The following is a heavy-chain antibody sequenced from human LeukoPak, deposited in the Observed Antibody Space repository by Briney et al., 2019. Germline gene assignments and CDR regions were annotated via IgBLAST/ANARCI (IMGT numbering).Heavy chain of an antibody. J-gene: IGHJ6*02. CDR1: GGSISSGDYY. V-gene: IGHV4-30-4*01. CDR2: IYYSGST. Sequence: PSETLSLTCTVSGGSISSGDYYWSWIRQPPGKGLEWIGYIYYSGSTYYNPSLKSRVTISVDTSKNQFSLKLSSVTAADTAVYYCARGSYYDFWSGYSFYYYYGMDVWGQGTTVTVSS. CDR3: ARGSYYDFWSGYSFYYYYGMDV. D-gene: IGHD3-3*01.